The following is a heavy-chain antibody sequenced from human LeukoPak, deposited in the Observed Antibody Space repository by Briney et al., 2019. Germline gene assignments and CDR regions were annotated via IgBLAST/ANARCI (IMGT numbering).Heavy chain of an antibody. J-gene: IGHJ4*02. CDR2: ISGDGGRT. CDR1: GFTFDDYA. V-gene: IGHV3-43*02. D-gene: IGHD3-10*01. Sequence: GGSLRLSCAASGFTFDDYAMQWVRQAPGKGLEWVSLISGDGGRTYYADSVKGRFTISRDNSKNSLYLQMNSLRTEDTALYYCAKDIATGELLSYYFDYWGQGTLVTVSS. CDR3: AKDIATGELLSYYFDY.